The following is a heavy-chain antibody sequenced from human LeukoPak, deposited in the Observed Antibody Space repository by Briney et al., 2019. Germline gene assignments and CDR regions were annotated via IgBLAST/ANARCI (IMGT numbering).Heavy chain of an antibody. J-gene: IGHJ6*02. CDR3: ARDRIILTSYPNYYGLDV. CDR2: IWYHGNNE. V-gene: IGHV3-33*01. Sequence: PGGSLRLSSAASRFIFSSKGMHWDRQAPGKGLEWVAVIWYHGNNEEYGESVKGRFTISRDNSKNTLYLQMNSLRADDSAVYYCARDRIILTSYPNYYGLDVWGQGTTVTVSS. D-gene: IGHD3-9*01. CDR1: RFIFSSKG.